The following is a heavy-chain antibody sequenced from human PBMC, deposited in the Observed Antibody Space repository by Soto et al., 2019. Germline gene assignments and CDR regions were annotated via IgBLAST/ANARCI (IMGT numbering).Heavy chain of an antibody. V-gene: IGHV4-39*01. CDR2: IYYSEST. Sequence: QLQLQESGPGLVKPLETLSLTCTVSGGSISSSSYYWGWIRQPPGKGLEWIGSIYYSESTYYNPSLKSRVTISVDTSKNQFSLKLSSVTAADTAVYYCARHVGWNDVLNYFDYWGQGTLVTVSS. J-gene: IGHJ4*02. CDR1: GGSISSSSYY. D-gene: IGHD1-1*01. CDR3: ARHVGWNDVLNYFDY.